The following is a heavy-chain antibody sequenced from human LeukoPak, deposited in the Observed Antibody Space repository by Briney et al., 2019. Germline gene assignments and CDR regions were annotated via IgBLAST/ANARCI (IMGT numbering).Heavy chain of an antibody. D-gene: IGHD3-3*01. J-gene: IGHJ6*03. CDR2: MNPNSGNT. V-gene: IGHV1-8*03. CDR1: GYTFTGYY. Sequence: ASVKVSCKASGYTFTGYYMHWVRQAPGQGLEWMGWMNPNSGNTGYAQKFQGRVTITRNTSISTAYMELSSLRSEDTAVYYCARGRAEWSGYLSTTYYYYMDVWGKGTTVTVSS. CDR3: ARGRAEWSGYLSTTYYYYMDV.